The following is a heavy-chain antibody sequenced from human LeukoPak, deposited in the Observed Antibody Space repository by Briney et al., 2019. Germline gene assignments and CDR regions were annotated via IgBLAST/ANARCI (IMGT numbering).Heavy chain of an antibody. D-gene: IGHD6-13*01. V-gene: IGHV1-8*01. CDR3: ASSSSPYYYMDV. CDR2: MNPNSGNT. Sequence: GASVKVSCKASGYTFTSYDINWVRQATGQGLEWMGWMNPNSGNTGYAQKFQGRVTMTRNTSISTAYMELSSLRSEDTAVYYCASSSSPYYYMDVWGKGTTVTVSS. CDR1: GYTFTSYD. J-gene: IGHJ6*03.